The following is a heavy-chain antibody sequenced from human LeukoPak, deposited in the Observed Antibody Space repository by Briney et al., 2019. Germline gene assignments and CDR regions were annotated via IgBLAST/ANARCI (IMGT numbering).Heavy chain of an antibody. CDR2: ISGSGGST. CDR1: GFTFNTYG. CDR3: ARDSGNDFGAN. Sequence: GGSLRLSCAASGFTFNTYGMSWVRQAPGKGLEWVSAISGSGGSTYYADSVKGRFTISRDNSKNTLYLQMHSLRAEDTAVYYCARDSGNDFGANWGQGTLVTVSS. D-gene: IGHD4-17*01. J-gene: IGHJ4*02. V-gene: IGHV3-23*01.